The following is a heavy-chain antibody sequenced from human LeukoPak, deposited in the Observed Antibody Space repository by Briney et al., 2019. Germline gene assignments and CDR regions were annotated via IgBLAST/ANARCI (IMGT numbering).Heavy chain of an antibody. CDR3: ARRAAAGISYFDY. D-gene: IGHD6-13*01. J-gene: IGHJ4*02. CDR1: GGSISSYY. Sequence: PSETLSLTCTVSGGSISSYYWSWIRQPPGKGLEWIGYIYTSGSTNYNPSLKSRVTISVDTSKNQFSLKLSSVTAADTAVYYCARRAAAGISYFDYWGQGTLVTVSS. V-gene: IGHV4-4*09. CDR2: IYTSGST.